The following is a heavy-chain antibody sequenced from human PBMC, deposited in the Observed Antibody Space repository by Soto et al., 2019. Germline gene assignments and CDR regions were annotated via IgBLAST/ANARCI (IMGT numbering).Heavy chain of an antibody. V-gene: IGHV3-15*01. CDR3: TTDTAYYYGSGSYYQDAFDI. J-gene: IGHJ3*02. CDR1: GFTFSNAW. Sequence: EVQLVESGGGLVKPGGSLRLSCAASGFTFSNAWMSWVRQAPGKGLEWVGRIKSKTDGGTTDYAAPVKGRFTISRDDSKNTLYLQKNSLKTEDTAVYYCTTDTAYYYGSGSYYQDAFDIWGQGTMVTVSS. D-gene: IGHD3-10*01. CDR2: IKSKTDGGTT.